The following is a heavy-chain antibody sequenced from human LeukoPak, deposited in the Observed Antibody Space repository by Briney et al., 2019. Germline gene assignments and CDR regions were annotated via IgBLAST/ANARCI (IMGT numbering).Heavy chain of an antibody. Sequence: GESLKISCKGSGYSFTSYWIGWVRQMPGKGLEWMGTIYPGDSDTRYSPSFQGQVTISADKSISTAYLQWSSLKASDTAMYYCARRHYYGSGSYYPNDAFDIWGQGTMVTVSS. CDR1: GYSFTSYW. V-gene: IGHV5-51*01. J-gene: IGHJ3*02. CDR2: IYPGDSDT. CDR3: ARRHYYGSGSYYPNDAFDI. D-gene: IGHD3-10*01.